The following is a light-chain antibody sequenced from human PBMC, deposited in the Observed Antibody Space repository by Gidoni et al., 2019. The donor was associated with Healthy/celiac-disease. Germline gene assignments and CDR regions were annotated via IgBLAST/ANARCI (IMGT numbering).Light chain of an antibody. Sequence: QSVLTQPPSVSAAPGQKVTISCSGSSSNIGNNYVSWYQQLPGTAPKLLIYENNKQPSGIPDRFSGSKSGTSATLGITGLQTGDEADYYCGTWDSSLSAYVVFGGGTKLTVL. V-gene: IGLV1-51*02. CDR3: GTWDSSLSAYVV. CDR1: SSNIGNNY. J-gene: IGLJ2*01. CDR2: ENN.